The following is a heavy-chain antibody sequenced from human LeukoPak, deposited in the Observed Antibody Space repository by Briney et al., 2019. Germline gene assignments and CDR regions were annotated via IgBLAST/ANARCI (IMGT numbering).Heavy chain of an antibody. Sequence: SETLSLTCAVYGASFNTYFWTWIRQSPDKGLEWIGEVKHDGDTNVNPSLRSRVVMSVDASKNQFSLKMTSVTAADTAIYFCARGPVALPNDRLSLFFDFWGQGTLVTVSS. CDR3: ARGPVALPNDRLSLFFDF. J-gene: IGHJ5*01. D-gene: IGHD2-8*01. CDR2: VKHDGDT. CDR1: GASFNTYF. V-gene: IGHV4-34*01.